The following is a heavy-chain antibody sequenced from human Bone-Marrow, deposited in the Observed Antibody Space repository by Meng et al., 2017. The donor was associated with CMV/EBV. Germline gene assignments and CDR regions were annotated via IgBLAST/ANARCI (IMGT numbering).Heavy chain of an antibody. D-gene: IGHD3-10*01. CDR3: ARGLWFGENVDWFDP. CDR1: GFTFSSYG. J-gene: IGHJ5*02. Sequence: GESLKISCAASGFTFSSYGMHWVRQAPGKGLEWVAVIWYDGSNKYYADSVKGRFTISRDNSKNTLYLQMNSLRAEDTAVYYCARGLWFGENVDWFDPWGQGTLVTVSS. CDR2: IWYDGSNK. V-gene: IGHV3-33*01.